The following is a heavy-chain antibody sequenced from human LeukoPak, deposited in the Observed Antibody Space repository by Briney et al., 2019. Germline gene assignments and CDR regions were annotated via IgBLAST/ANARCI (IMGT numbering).Heavy chain of an antibody. V-gene: IGHV1-2*02. CDR3: ARARFCTSCPRGGYGMDV. D-gene: IGHD2-2*01. CDR2: INPNSVGT. J-gene: IGHJ6*02. CDR1: GYTFTSYG. Sequence: GASVTVSCKASGYTFTSYGISWVRQAPGQGLEWMGWINPNSVGTNYAQKFQGRVTMTRDTSISTAYMELSRLRSDDTAVYYCARARFCTSCPRGGYGMDVWGQGTTVTVSS.